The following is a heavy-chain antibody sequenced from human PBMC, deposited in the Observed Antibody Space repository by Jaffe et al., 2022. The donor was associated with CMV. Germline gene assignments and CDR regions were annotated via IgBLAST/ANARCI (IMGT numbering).Heavy chain of an antibody. CDR1: GGSISSSSYY. J-gene: IGHJ1*01. Sequence: QLQLQESGPGLVKPSETLSLTCTVSGGSISSSSYYWGWIRQPPGKGLEWIGSIYYSGSTYYNPSLKSRVTISVDTSKNQFSLKLSSVTAADTAVYYCARQGIAVAGWFQHWGQGTLVTVSS. V-gene: IGHV4-39*01. CDR3: ARQGIAVAGWFQH. D-gene: IGHD6-19*01. CDR2: IYYSGST.